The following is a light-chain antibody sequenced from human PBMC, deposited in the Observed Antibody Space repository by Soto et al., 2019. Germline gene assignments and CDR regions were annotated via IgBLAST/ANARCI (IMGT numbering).Light chain of an antibody. CDR2: DNS. CDR3: QSYDSSSRVV. J-gene: IGLJ2*01. V-gene: IGLV1-40*01. CDR1: GSTFEAGYD. Sequence: QSVLTQPPSVSGAPGQRVTISCTGSGSTFEAGYDVHWYQQLPGTAPKLLIYDNSNRPSGVPDRFSGSKSGTSASLAISGLQAEDEADYYCQSYDSSSRVVFGGGTKLTVL.